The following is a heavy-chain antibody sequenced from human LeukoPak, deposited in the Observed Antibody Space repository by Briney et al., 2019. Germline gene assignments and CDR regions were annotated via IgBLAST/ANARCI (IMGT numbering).Heavy chain of an antibody. D-gene: IGHD4-11*01. CDR1: GFSFATSA. CDR3: AADLPYSNYGPLDY. CDR2: IVVGSGNT. Sequence: SVKVSCEASGFSFATSAMQWVRQARGQRLEWIGWIVVGSGNTNYAQKFQERVTITRDTSTSTAYLELSSLRSEDTAVYFCAADLPYSNYGPLDYWGQGTLVTVSS. V-gene: IGHV1-58*02. J-gene: IGHJ4*02.